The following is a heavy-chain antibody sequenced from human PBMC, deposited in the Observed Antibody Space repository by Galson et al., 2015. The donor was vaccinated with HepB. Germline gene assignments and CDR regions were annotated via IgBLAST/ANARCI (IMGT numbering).Heavy chain of an antibody. V-gene: IGHV4-34*01. CDR1: GGSFSGYY. CDR2: INHSGST. J-gene: IGHJ6*02. Sequence: LTCAVYGGSFSGYYWSWIRQPPGKGLGWIGEINHSGSTNYNPSLKSRVTISVDTSKNQFSLKLSSVTAADTAVYYCARGLKCSSTSCYTRTVFFNYYYGMDVWGQGTTVTVSS. CDR3: ARGLKCSSTSCYTRTVFFNYYYGMDV. D-gene: IGHD2-2*02.